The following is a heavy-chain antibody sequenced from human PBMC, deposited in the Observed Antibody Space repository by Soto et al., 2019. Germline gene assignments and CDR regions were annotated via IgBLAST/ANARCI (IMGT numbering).Heavy chain of an antibody. J-gene: IGHJ4*02. CDR2: INSDGSST. Sequence: GSLRLSCAASGFTFSNYWMHWVRQAPGKGLVWVSRINSDGSSTSYADSVKGRFTISRDNAKNTLYLQMNSLRAEDTAVYYCARDTLGLLYYFDYWGQGALVTVSS. D-gene: IGHD1-7*01. CDR3: ARDTLGLLYYFDY. V-gene: IGHV3-74*01. CDR1: GFTFSNYW.